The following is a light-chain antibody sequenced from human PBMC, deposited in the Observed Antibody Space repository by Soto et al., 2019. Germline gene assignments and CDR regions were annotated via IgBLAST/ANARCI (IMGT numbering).Light chain of an antibody. Sequence: QSVLTQPASVSGSPGQTVTISCTGTSSDIGGGNDVPWYQQHPGKAPKLMIYENSNRPSGVSNRFSGSKSGTSASLTISGLQAEDEADYYCQSYTSSLTRVVFGGGTKLTVL. V-gene: IGLV2-14*01. J-gene: IGLJ2*01. CDR1: SSDIGGGND. CDR3: QSYTSSLTRVV. CDR2: ENS.